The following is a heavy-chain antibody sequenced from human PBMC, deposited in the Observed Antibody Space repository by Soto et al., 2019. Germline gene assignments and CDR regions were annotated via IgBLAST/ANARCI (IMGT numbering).Heavy chain of an antibody. CDR2: IYSGGST. D-gene: IGHD5-12*01. J-gene: IGHJ4*02. CDR1: GFTVSSNY. V-gene: IGHV3-53*02. Sequence: EVQLVETGGGLIQPGGSLRLSCAASGFTVSSNYMSWVRQAPGKGLEWVSVIYSGGSTYYADSVKGRFTISRDNSKNTLYLQMNSLRAEDTAVYYCARGSGGYSGYVAYWGQGTLVTVSS. CDR3: ARGSGGYSGYVAY.